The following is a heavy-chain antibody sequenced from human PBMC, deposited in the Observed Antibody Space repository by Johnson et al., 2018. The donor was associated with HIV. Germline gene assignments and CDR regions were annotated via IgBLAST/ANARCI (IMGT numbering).Heavy chain of an antibody. J-gene: IGHJ3*02. Sequence: VQLVESGGRLIQPGGSLRLSCAASGFTVSSNYMNWVRQAPGKGLEWVSVIYSGGSTYYADSVKGRFTISRDNAKNSLYLQMNSLRAEYTAVYYCARETRLLNAFDIWGQGTMVTVSS. CDR3: ARETRLLNAFDI. V-gene: IGHV3-66*03. CDR2: IYSGGST. D-gene: IGHD2/OR15-2a*01. CDR1: GFTVSSNY.